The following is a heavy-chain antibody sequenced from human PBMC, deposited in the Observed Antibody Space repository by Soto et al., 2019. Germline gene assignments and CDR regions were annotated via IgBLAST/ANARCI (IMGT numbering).Heavy chain of an antibody. CDR3: VKAVYLLDFDY. V-gene: IGHV3-30-3*01. CDR2: MSYDGNKK. CDR1: GFNFGSFA. D-gene: IGHD2-8*01. J-gene: IGHJ4*02. Sequence: GGSLRLSCTASGFNFGSFAMHWVRQAPGKGLEWLSVMSYDGNKKYYADSVKGRFTISRDNSKNTLYLQMNSLRTEDTAVYYCVKAVYLLDFDYWGQGTLVTVSS.